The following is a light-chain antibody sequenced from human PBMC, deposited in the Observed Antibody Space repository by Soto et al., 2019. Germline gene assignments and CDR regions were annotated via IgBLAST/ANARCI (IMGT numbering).Light chain of an antibody. J-gene: IGLJ2*01. V-gene: IGLV2-23*01. CDR2: DGS. Sequence: QSALTQPASVSGSPGKSITISCTGSSSAVGSYNLLSWYQQHPGQAPKLMIYDGSNRHSWVSNRFSGSKSGNTASLTISGLQHQDEADYYCCSYAGSSTSVVFGGGTKLTVL. CDR1: SSAVGSYNL. CDR3: CSYAGSSTSVV.